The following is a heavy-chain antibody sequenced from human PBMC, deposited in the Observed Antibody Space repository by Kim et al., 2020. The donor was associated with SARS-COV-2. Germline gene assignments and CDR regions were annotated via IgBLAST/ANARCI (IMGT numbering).Heavy chain of an antibody. CDR3: ARARGLHYDILTGYYGVFDY. D-gene: IGHD3-9*01. J-gene: IGHJ4*01. CDR2: INPNSGGT. Sequence: ASVKVSCKASGYTFTGYSMHWVRQAPGQGLEWMGWINPNSGGTNYAQKFQGRVTMTRDTSISTAYMELSRLRSDDTAVYYCARARGLHYDILTGYYGVFDYWGHGTLVTVSS. V-gene: IGHV1-2*02. CDR1: GYTFTGYS.